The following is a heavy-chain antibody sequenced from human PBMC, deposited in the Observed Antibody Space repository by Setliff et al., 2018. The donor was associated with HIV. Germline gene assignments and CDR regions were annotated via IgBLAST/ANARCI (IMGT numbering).Heavy chain of an antibody. CDR1: GFTFNGYT. Sequence: GGSLRLSCAASGFTFNGYTMSWVRQAPGKGLEWLSGISANGISTYYADSVKGRFTISRDNSKNTMYLQMNSLRAEDTATYYCAKAKTQLWGQGTLVTVSS. CDR2: ISANGIST. D-gene: IGHD6-13*01. J-gene: IGHJ4*02. V-gene: IGHV3-23*01. CDR3: AKAKTQL.